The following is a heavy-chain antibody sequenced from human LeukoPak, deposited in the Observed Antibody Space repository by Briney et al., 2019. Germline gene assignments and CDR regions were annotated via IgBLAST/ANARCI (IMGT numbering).Heavy chain of an antibody. CDR2: IYYSGST. D-gene: IGHD3-22*01. CDR3: AKNYYDSSGYYYEDY. CDR1: GGSISSYY. V-gene: IGHV4-59*01. J-gene: IGHJ4*02. Sequence: SETLSLTCTVSGGSISSYYWSWIRQPPGKGLEWIGYIYYSGSTNYNPSPKSRVTISVDTSKNQFSLKLSSVTAADTAVYYCAKNYYDSSGYYYEDYWGQGTLVTVSS.